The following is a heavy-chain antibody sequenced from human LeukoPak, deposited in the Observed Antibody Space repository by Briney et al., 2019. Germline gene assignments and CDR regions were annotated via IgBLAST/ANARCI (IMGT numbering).Heavy chain of an antibody. CDR1: GYTFTSYG. V-gene: IGHV1-18*01. D-gene: IGHD2-8*02. J-gene: IGHJ4*02. CDR2: ISAYNGNT. CDR3: ARAPGYWQAPYFDY. Sequence: ASVKVSCKASGYTFTSYGISWVRQAPGQGLEWMGWISAYNGNTNYAQKLQGRVTMTTDTSTSTAYMELRSLRSDDTAVYYCARAPGYWQAPYFDYWGQGTLVTVSS.